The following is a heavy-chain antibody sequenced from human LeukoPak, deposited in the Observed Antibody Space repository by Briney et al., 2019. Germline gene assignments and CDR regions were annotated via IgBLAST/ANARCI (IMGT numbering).Heavy chain of an antibody. CDR2: ISAYNGDT. J-gene: IGHJ4*02. CDR1: GGTFSSYA. D-gene: IGHD3-22*01. V-gene: IGHV1-18*01. CDR3: ARDLPDLTYSYDSSGLDY. Sequence: GASVKVSCKASGGTFSSYAISWVRQAPGQGLEWMGWISAYNGDTNYAQMLQGRVTLTTDASTNTAYMELRSLRSDDTAVYYCARDLPDLTYSYDSSGLDYWGQGTLVTVSS.